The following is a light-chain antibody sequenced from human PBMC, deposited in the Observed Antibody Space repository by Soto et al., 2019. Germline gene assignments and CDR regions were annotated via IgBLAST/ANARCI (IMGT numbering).Light chain of an antibody. CDR1: QSVLYSSNNKNY. Sequence: DIVMTQSPDSLAVSLGERATINCKSSQSVLYSSNNKNYLAWYQQKPGQPPKLLIYWASTRESGVPDRFSGSGSGTDFSLNLSSMQAEDVAVYCCQQYCRPWTCGQGTKVEIK. CDR3: QQYCRPWT. V-gene: IGKV4-1*01. J-gene: IGKJ1*01. CDR2: WAS.